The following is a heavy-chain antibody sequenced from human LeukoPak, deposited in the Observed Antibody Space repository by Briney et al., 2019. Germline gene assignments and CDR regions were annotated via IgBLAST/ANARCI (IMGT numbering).Heavy chain of an antibody. CDR1: GGSISSSSYY. CDR3: ARRRTGFGKNYYYYYMDV. D-gene: IGHD3-16*01. CDR2: IYYSGST. J-gene: IGHJ6*03. V-gene: IGHV4-39*07. Sequence: SETLSLTCTVSGGSISSSSYYWGWIRQPPGKGLEWIGSIYYSGSTYYNPSLKSRVTISVDTSKNQFSLKLSSVTAADTAVYYCARRRTGFGKNYYYYYMDVWGKGTTVTVSS.